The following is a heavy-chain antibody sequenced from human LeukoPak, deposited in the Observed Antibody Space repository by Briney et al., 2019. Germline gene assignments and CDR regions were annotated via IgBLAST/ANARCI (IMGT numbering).Heavy chain of an antibody. CDR3: ARDAYYYDSSGLDY. Sequence: GGSLRLFCAASGFTFSSYGMHWVRQAPGKGLEWVAVIWYDGSNKYYADSVKGRFTISRDNSKNTLYLQMNSLRAEDTAVYYCARDAYYYDSSGLDYWGQGTLVTVSS. CDR2: IWYDGSNK. V-gene: IGHV3-33*01. J-gene: IGHJ4*02. CDR1: GFTFSSYG. D-gene: IGHD3-22*01.